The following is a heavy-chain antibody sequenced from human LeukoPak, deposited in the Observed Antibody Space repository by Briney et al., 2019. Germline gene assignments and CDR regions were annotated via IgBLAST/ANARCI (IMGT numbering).Heavy chain of an antibody. J-gene: IGHJ4*02. Sequence: ASVKVSCKASGYSFSNYHISWVRQAPGQGLEWMGRISGLNGNTHYAQDLQGRVTMTTDTSTTTAYMELRSLRSDDTAIYYCARGLGYCSSTTCYGELPGDYWSQGTLVTVSS. CDR2: ISGLNGNT. V-gene: IGHV1-18*04. CDR3: ARGLGYCSSTTCYGELPGDY. CDR1: GYSFSNYH. D-gene: IGHD2-2*01.